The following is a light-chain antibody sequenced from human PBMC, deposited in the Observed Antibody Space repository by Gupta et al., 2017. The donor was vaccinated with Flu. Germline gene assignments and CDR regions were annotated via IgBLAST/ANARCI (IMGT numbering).Light chain of an antibody. Sequence: VPPEAPASIPCRSCQSLLQNNGFSYVDWYLQKPGQSPQLLIYLGSNRASGVPDRFSGSASGTDFTLKISSVEADDVGIYYCIQSLQTPWTFGQGTKVEIK. J-gene: IGKJ1*01. V-gene: IGKV2-28*01. CDR1: QSLLQNNGFSY. CDR3: IQSLQTPWT. CDR2: LGS.